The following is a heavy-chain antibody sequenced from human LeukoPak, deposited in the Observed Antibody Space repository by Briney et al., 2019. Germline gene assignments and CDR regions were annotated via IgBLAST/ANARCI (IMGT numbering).Heavy chain of an antibody. D-gene: IGHD2-8*01. Sequence: GGSLRLSCAASGFTFSSYAMSWVRQAPGKGLEWVSGINDSGDSTYYADSVKGRFTISRDNSKNTLYLQMNSLRAEDTALYYCARGRLMVYAISFYYYYGMDVWGQGTTVTVSS. CDR2: INDSGDST. J-gene: IGHJ6*02. CDR3: ARGRLMVYAISFYYYYGMDV. CDR1: GFTFSSYA. V-gene: IGHV3-23*01.